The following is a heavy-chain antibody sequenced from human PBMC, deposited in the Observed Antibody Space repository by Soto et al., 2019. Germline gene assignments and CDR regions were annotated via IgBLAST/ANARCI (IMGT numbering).Heavy chain of an antibody. Sequence: ASVKVSCKVSGYTLPELSMHWVRQAPGKRLEWMGGFDPEDGETIYAQKFQGRVTMTEDTSTDTAYMDLSSLRSEDTAVYYCATDVIAARQNKYYYYGMDVCGQGTTVTVSS. V-gene: IGHV1-24*01. D-gene: IGHD6-6*01. CDR1: GYTLPELS. CDR2: FDPEDGET. J-gene: IGHJ6*02. CDR3: ATDVIAARQNKYYYYGMDV.